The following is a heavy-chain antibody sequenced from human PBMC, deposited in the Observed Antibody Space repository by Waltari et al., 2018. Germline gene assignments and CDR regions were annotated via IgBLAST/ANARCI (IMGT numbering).Heavy chain of an antibody. Sequence: QVQLVESGGGVVRPGRSLRLSCAASEFTFSSYAMHWVRQAPGKGLEWVAVISYNERNIYYVDSVKGRFAISRDNSKKMLYLQMNSLRAEDTAVYYCARDYCDRTNCHGMDVWGQGTTVTVSS. J-gene: IGHJ6*02. CDR1: EFTFSSYA. V-gene: IGHV3-30*09. CDR3: ARDYCDRTNCHGMDV. CDR2: ISYNERNI. D-gene: IGHD3-22*01.